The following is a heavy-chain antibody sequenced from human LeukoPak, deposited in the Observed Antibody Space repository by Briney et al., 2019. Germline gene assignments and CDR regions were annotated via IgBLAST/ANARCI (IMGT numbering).Heavy chain of an antibody. Sequence: GASVKVSCKASGYTFTGYYMHWVRQAPGQGLEWMGRINPNSGGTNYAQKFQGRVTMTRDTSISTAYMELSRLRSEDTAVYYCARDRPYDFWSGYYAHWGQGTLVTVSS. CDR1: GYTFTGYY. CDR3: ARDRPYDFWSGYYAH. V-gene: IGHV1-2*06. D-gene: IGHD3-3*01. CDR2: INPNSGGT. J-gene: IGHJ4*02.